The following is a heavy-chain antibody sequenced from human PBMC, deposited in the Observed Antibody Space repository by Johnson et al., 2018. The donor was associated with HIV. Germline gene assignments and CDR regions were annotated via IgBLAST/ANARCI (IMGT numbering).Heavy chain of an antibody. J-gene: IGHJ3*02. CDR3: ARAYSYGAFDI. CDR2: IYSGGST. V-gene: IGHV3-66*01. Sequence: VQLVESGGGLVKPGGSLRLSCAASGFTFSDYYMSWIRQAPGKGLEWVSYIYSGGSTFYADSVKGRFTISRDNSKNTLYLQMNSLRAEDTAVYYCARAYSYGAFDIWGQGTMVTVSS. D-gene: IGHD5-18*01. CDR1: GFTFSDYY.